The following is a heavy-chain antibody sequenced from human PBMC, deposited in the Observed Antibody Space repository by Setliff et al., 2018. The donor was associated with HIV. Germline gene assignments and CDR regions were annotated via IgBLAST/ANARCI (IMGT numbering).Heavy chain of an antibody. CDR3: ARYYYDRSGSSAPYYFMDV. Sequence: SETLSLTCTVSGDSISSGGYHWTWIRQHPGKGLEYIGYIFYSGSTYYNPSLKSRVTISLDKSKNQFSLKLTSVTAADTAVYYCARYYYDRSGSSAPYYFMDVWGKGTTVTVSS. V-gene: IGHV4-31*03. CDR1: GDSISSGGYH. CDR2: IFYSGST. J-gene: IGHJ6*03. D-gene: IGHD3-22*01.